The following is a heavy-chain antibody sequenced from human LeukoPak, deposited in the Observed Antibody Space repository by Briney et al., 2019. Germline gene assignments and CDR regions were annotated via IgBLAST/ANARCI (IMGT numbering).Heavy chain of an antibody. J-gene: IGHJ4*02. CDR2: IYYSGST. CDR1: GGSISSGDYY. Sequence: SQTLSLTCTVSGGSISSGDYYWSWIRQPPGKGLEWIGYIYYSGSTYYNPSLKSRVTISVDTSKNQFSLKLSSVIAADTAVYYCARYLWGGWNFDYWGQGTLVTVSS. D-gene: IGHD6-19*01. V-gene: IGHV4-30-4*08. CDR3: ARYLWGGWNFDY.